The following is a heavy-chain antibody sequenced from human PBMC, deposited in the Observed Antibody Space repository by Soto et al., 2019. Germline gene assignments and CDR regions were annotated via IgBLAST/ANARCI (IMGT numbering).Heavy chain of an antibody. CDR1: GYTFTSYY. Sequence: QVQLVQSGAEVKKPGASVKVSCKASGYTFTSYYMHWVRQAPGQGLEWMGIINPSGGSTSYAQTFQGGATMTRDTSTSTVYMELSSLRSEATAVYYCARDWGRFLEWLAFDIWGQGTMVTVSS. CDR2: INPSGGST. J-gene: IGHJ3*02. V-gene: IGHV1-46*01. D-gene: IGHD3-3*01. CDR3: ARDWGRFLEWLAFDI.